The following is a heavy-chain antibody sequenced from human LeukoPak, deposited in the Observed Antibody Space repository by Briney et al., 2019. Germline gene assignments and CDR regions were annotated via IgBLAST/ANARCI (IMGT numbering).Heavy chain of an antibody. V-gene: IGHV3-66*01. CDR1: GFTVSSNY. Sequence: GGSLRLSCAASGFTVSSNYMSWVRQAPGKGLEWVSVIYSGGSTYYADSVKGRFTISRDNSKNTLYLQMNSLRAEDTAVYYCARDGQGFWSGYSYYFDYWGQGTLVTVSS. D-gene: IGHD3-3*01. J-gene: IGHJ4*02. CDR3: ARDGQGFWSGYSYYFDY. CDR2: IYSGGST.